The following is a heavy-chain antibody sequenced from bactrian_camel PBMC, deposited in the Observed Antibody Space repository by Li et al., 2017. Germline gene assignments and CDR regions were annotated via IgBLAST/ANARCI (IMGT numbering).Heavy chain of an antibody. CDR1: GFTFEDSD. J-gene: IGHJ4*01. V-gene: IGHV3S63*01. D-gene: IGHD1*01. Sequence: HVQLVESGGVSVQAGGSLTLSCTGSGFTFEDSDMAWFRQGPGNGCELVSNLEHDGNTYYADSVKGRFTISQDNAKNTVYLEMNDLKPEDTATYYCAADLVTDGPFLNETEYYYWDQGTQVTVS. CDR2: LEHDGNT. CDR3: AADLVTDGPFLNETEYYY.